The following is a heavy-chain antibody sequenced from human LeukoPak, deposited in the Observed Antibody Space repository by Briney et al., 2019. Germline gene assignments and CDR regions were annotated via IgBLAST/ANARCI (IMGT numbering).Heavy chain of an antibody. CDR1: GGSISSSSYY. CDR3: ARHAHYDFWVLGY. CDR2: IYYSGST. Sequence: SETLSLTCTVSGGSISSSSYYWGWIRQPPGKGLEWIGSIYYSGSTYYNPSLKSRVTISVDTSKNQFSLKLSSVTAADTAVYYCARHAHYDFWVLGYWGQGTLVTVSS. J-gene: IGHJ4*02. D-gene: IGHD3-3*01. V-gene: IGHV4-39*01.